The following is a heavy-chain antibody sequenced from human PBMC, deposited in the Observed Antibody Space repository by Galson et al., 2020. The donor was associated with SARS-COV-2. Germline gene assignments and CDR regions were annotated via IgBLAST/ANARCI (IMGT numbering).Heavy chain of an antibody. D-gene: IGHD2-2*01. CDR3: AREGVGYCSSTSCYWGCYYYDGMDV. Sequence: ASVKVSCKASGYTFTSYGISWVRQAPGQGLEWMGWISAYNGNTNYAQKLQGRDTMTTDTSTSTAYMELRSLRSDDTAVYYCAREGVGYCSSTSCYWGCYYYDGMDVWGRGTTFTVSS. J-gene: IGHJ6*02. V-gene: IGHV1-18*01. CDR2: ISAYNGNT. CDR1: GYTFTSYG.